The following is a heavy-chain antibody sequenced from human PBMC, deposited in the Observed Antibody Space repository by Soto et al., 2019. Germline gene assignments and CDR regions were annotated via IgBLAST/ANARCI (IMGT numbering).Heavy chain of an antibody. J-gene: IGHJ4*02. D-gene: IGHD4-17*01. V-gene: IGHV1-18*01. Sequence: ASVKVSCKASGYSFTDYGIYWVRQAPGQGLECMGYISPYNDYTKYAQKFQGRVTMTTDTSTTTAYMELRTLRSDDTAVYYCARGMGYGDYVYFDHWGQGTLVTVSS. CDR1: GYSFTDYG. CDR2: ISPYNDYT. CDR3: ARGMGYGDYVYFDH.